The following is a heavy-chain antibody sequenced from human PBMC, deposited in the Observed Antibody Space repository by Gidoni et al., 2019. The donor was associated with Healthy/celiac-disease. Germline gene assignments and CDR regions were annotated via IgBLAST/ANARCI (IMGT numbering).Heavy chain of an antibody. Sequence: QVPLVQSGAEVKKPGASVKVSCKASGYPFTSYGISWVRQAPGQGLEWMGWISAYNGNTNYAQKLQGRGTMTTDTSTSTAYMELRSMRSDDTAVYYCARDPSDCTNGVCYIAGGPGDYWGQGTLVTVSS. D-gene: IGHD2-8*01. CDR2: ISAYNGNT. V-gene: IGHV1-18*04. J-gene: IGHJ4*02. CDR3: ARDPSDCTNGVCYIAGGPGDY. CDR1: GYPFTSYG.